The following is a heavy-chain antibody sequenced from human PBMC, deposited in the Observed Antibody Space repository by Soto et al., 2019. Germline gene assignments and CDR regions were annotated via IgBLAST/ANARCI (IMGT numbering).Heavy chain of an antibody. Sequence: PSETLSLTCAVSGGSISSSNWWSWVRQPPGKGLEWIGEIYHSGSTNYNPSLKSRVTISVDTSKRQFSLKLSSVTVADTAVYYCARDGYDGSGSPYPAYWGPGAQVTAPQ. J-gene: IGHJ4*02. D-gene: IGHD3-10*01. V-gene: IGHV4-4*02. CDR2: IYHSGST. CDR1: GGSISSSNW. CDR3: ARDGYDGSGSPYPAY.